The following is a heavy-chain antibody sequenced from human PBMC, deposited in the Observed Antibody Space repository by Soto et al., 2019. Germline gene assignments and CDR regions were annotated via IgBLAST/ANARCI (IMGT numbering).Heavy chain of an antibody. CDR1: GFTFNSHE. CDR3: VRGGNPYHYATSGPGTFDK. J-gene: IGHJ4*02. D-gene: IGHD1-26*01. CDR2: ISSSGGSI. Sequence: EVQLVESGGGLVQPGGSLRLSCAGSGFTFNSHEMTWVRQAPGKGLEWISSISSSGGSIYYADSVKGRFTVSRDNAKNSLYLQMNSLRAEDTAVYYCVRGGNPYHYATSGPGTFDKWGQGTLVSVSS. V-gene: IGHV3-48*03.